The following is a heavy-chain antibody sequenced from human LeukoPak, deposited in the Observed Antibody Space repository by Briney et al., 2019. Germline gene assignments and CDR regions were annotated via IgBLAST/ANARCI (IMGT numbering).Heavy chain of an antibody. CDR1: GFTFSSYS. CDR2: ISSSSSYI. Sequence: PGGSLRLSCAASGFTFSSYSMNWVRQAPGKGLEWVSSISSSSSYICYADSVKGRFTISRDNAKNSLYLQMNSLRAEDTAVYYCARVGGYNPIDYWGQGTLVTVSS. CDR3: ARVGGYNPIDY. D-gene: IGHD5-24*01. V-gene: IGHV3-21*01. J-gene: IGHJ4*02.